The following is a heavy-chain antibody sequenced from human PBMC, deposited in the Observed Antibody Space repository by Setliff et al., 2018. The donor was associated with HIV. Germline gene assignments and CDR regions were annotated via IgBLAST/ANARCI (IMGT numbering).Heavy chain of an antibody. CDR3: TRGGSMTTLTT. V-gene: IGHV4-4*02. CDR1: AGSISSDNW. CDR2: IYHSGST. J-gene: IGHJ4*02. Sequence: SETLSLTCAVSAGSISSDNWWTWVRQSPGKGLEWVGEIYHSGSTNYNTSLKGRVAMSVDKSKNQFSLQLNSVTAADTAVYYCTRGGSMTTLTTWGQGTLVTVSS. D-gene: IGHD4-4*01.